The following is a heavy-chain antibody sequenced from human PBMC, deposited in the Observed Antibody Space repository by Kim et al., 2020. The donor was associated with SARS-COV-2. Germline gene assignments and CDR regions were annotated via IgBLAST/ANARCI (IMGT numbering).Heavy chain of an antibody. CDR1: GYTFTSYY. V-gene: IGHV1-46*01. CDR2: INPSGGST. D-gene: IGHD3-10*01. Sequence: ASVKVSCKASGYTFTSYYMHWVRQAPGQGLEWMGIINPSGGSTSYAQKFQGRVTMTRDTSTSTVYMELSSLRSEDTAVYYCARGYDGSGRYYSAIGNWFDPWGQGTLVTVSS. J-gene: IGHJ5*02. CDR3: ARGYDGSGRYYSAIGNWFDP.